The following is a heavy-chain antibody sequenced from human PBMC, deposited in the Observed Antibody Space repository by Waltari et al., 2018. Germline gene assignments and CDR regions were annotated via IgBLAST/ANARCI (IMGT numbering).Heavy chain of an antibody. CDR2: IDPQDGET. CDR3: ARTTTIKSLDY. D-gene: IGHD1-7*01. Sequence: EVQLVQSGAEVKKPGANVKISCQASGYTFTDYYMHWVQQAPGKGLEWVGRIDPQDGETKYADKFQGRATITADTSIDTVYMELSRLRPEDTAVFYCARTTTIKSLDYWGQGTLVTVSS. V-gene: IGHV1-69-2*01. J-gene: IGHJ4*02. CDR1: GYTFTDYY.